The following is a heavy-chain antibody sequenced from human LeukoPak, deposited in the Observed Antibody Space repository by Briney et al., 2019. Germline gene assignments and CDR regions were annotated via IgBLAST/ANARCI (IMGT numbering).Heavy chain of an antibody. V-gene: IGHV4-30-4*01. CDR1: GGSISSGDYY. J-gene: IGHJ4*02. CDR2: IHYSGST. Sequence: SETLSLTCTVSGGSISSGDYYWSWIRQPPGQGLEWIGYIHYSGSTYYNPSLKSRLTILVDTSKNQFSLKLSSVTAADTAVYYCARLRVYYFDYWGQGTLVTVSS. D-gene: IGHD3-16*01. CDR3: ARLRVYYFDY.